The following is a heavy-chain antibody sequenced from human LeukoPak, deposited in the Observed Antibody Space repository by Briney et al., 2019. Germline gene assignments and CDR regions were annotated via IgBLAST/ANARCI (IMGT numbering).Heavy chain of an antibody. Sequence: GESLKTSWKGSGYSFTDYWIGWVRQMPGEGLQWVGIIYPDDSDIRYGPSFQGQVTISADKSIITAYLQWSSLKASDTAMYYCARHGRGSRSPNAFDIWGQGTMVTVSS. CDR3: ARHGRGSRSPNAFDI. D-gene: IGHD3-10*01. CDR1: GYSFTDYW. J-gene: IGHJ3*02. V-gene: IGHV5-51*01. CDR2: IYPDDSDI.